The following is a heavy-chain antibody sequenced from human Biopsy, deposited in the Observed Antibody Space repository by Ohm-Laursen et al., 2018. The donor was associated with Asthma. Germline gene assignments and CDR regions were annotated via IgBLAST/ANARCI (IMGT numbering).Heavy chain of an antibody. CDR1: GFTFSHYN. J-gene: IGHJ4*02. V-gene: IGHV3-21*01. Sequence: SLRLSCAASGFTFSHYNMNWVRQAPGKGLEWVSCISGNSQYIYFADSVKGRFTISRDNAKNSLYLYMNDLSADDSGVYYCATDSSGWFWGPGTVVAVSS. D-gene: IGHD6-19*01. CDR3: ATDSSGWF. CDR2: ISGNSQYI.